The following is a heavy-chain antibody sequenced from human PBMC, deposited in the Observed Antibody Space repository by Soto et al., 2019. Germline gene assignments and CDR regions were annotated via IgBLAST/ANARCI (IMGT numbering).Heavy chain of an antibody. CDR2: LYYSGST. J-gene: IGHJ4*02. D-gene: IGHD3-9*01. Sequence: QVQLQESGPGLVKPSQTLSLTCTVSGDSLSSGGYYLSWIRQPPGKGLEWIGFLYYSGSTYYNPPLNRRVIISVDTSNNQFSLKLSSVTAVDSAVYYCARASYYDCLAGYHFDYWGQGTLVTVSS. CDR1: GDSLSSGGYY. CDR3: ARASYYDCLAGYHFDY. V-gene: IGHV4-31*03.